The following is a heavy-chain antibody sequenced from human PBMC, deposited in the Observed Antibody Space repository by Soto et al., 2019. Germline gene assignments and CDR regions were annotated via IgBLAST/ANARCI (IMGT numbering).Heavy chain of an antibody. CDR1: GFTFSSYS. J-gene: IGHJ4*02. CDR2: ISSSSSTI. Sequence: GGSLRLSCAASGFTFSSYSMNWVRQAPGKGLEWVSYISSSSSTIYYADSVKGRFTISIDNAKNSLYLQMNSLGDEETAVYYCAGEQAGYFYFDYWGQGTLVTVSS. CDR3: AGEQAGYFYFDY. D-gene: IGHD6-13*01. V-gene: IGHV3-48*02.